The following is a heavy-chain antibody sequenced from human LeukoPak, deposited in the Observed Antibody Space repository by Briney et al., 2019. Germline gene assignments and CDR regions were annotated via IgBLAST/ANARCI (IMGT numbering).Heavy chain of an antibody. CDR3: ARPVVDAFDI. J-gene: IGHJ3*02. D-gene: IGHD1-1*01. CDR1: GGSISSYY. CDR2: IYYSGST. V-gene: IGHV4-59*12. Sequence: PSETLSLTCTVSGGSISSYYWSWIRQPPGKGLEWIGYIYYSGSTNYNPSLRSRVTISVDTSKNQFSLKLSSVTAADTAVYYCARPVVDAFDIWGQGTMVTVSS.